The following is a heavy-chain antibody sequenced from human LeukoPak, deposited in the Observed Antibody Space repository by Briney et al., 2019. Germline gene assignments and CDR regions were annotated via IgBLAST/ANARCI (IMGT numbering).Heavy chain of an antibody. CDR2: IYHSGNT. V-gene: IGHV4-34*01. CDR1: GGSFSGYY. J-gene: IGHJ4*02. CDR3: ARVGDSSAYYPFDY. Sequence: PSETLSLTCAVYGGSFSGYYWSWIRQPPGKGLEWIGEIYHSGNTNYNPSLKSRVTISVDKSKNQFSLKLSSVTAADTAVYYCARVGDSSAYYPFDYWGQGTLVTVSS. D-gene: IGHD3-22*01.